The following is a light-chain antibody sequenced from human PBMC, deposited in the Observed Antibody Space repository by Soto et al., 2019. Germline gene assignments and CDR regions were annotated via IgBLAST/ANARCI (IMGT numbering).Light chain of an antibody. Sequence: ETVLTQSPGTLSLSPGERATLSCRASQSVSSSYLAWYQQKPGQAPRLLIYAASSRATGIADRFSGSGSGTDFTLSVSRLEPEDFAVYYCQQFGDSLTFGGGTKVEI. CDR2: AAS. CDR1: QSVSSSY. CDR3: QQFGDSLT. V-gene: IGKV3-20*01. J-gene: IGKJ4*01.